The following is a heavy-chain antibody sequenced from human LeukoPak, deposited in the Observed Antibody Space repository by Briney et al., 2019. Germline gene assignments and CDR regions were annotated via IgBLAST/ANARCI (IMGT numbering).Heavy chain of an antibody. CDR2: IRNRAKSYTT. V-gene: IGHV3-72*01. CDR1: GFSFSDHY. J-gene: IGHJ3*02. CDR3: ARVGDYYDSRGYSTDAFDI. Sequence: GGSLRLSCAASGFSFSDHYMDWVRQAPGKGLEWVGRIRNRAKSYTTQYAPSVKDRFTIPRDESRKSLYLQMNSLKTEDMAVYFCARVGDYYDSRGYSTDAFDIWGQGTMVTVSS. D-gene: IGHD3-22*01.